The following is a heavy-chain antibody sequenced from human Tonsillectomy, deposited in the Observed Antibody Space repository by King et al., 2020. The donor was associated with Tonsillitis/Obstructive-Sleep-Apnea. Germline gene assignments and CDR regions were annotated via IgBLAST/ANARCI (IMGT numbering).Heavy chain of an antibody. D-gene: IGHD6-6*01. CDR1: GFTLDDYG. CDR3: AREKLYSSSSDLDS. V-gene: IGHV3-20*04. CDR2: INWNGGRI. Sequence: VQLVESGGGVVRPGGSLRLSCAASGFTLDDYGMTWVRQGPGKGLEWVSGINWNGGRIRYADSVKGRFTISRDNAKNSLYLQMNSLRVEDTALYYCAREKLYSSSSDLDSWGQGTLGTVSS. J-gene: IGHJ5*01.